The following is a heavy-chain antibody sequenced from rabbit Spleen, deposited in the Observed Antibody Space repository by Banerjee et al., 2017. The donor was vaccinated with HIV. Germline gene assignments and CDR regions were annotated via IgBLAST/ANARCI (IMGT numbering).Heavy chain of an antibody. D-gene: IGHD6-1*01. CDR1: GIDFSSYYY. CDR2: TDSISSGST. Sequence: QEQLVESGGDLVQPEGSLTLTCTASGIDFSSYYYMCWVRQAPGKGLEWIACTDSISSGSTYYASWAKGRFTISKTSSTTVTLQMTSLTAADTATYFCVRDSGDGGYGRAFLGYYFNFWGQGTLVTVS. CDR3: VRDSGDGGYGRAFLGYYFNF. J-gene: IGHJ4*01. V-gene: IGHV1S45*01.